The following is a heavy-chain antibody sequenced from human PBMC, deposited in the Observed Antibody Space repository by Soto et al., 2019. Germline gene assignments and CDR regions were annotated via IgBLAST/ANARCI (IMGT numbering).Heavy chain of an antibody. Sequence: QVRLVESGAGVVQPGRSLRLSCAASGFTFNNYGMHWVRQAPGKGLEWVAVISYDGSNKSYADSVKGRFTISRDNSKNTLYLQMNSLIPEDTAVYYCAKSGGGLNPMIQLWLRGYFQHWGQGTLVTVSS. D-gene: IGHD5-18*01. CDR3: AKSGGGLNPMIQLWLRGYFQH. J-gene: IGHJ1*01. CDR1: GFTFNNYG. V-gene: IGHV3-30*18. CDR2: ISYDGSNK.